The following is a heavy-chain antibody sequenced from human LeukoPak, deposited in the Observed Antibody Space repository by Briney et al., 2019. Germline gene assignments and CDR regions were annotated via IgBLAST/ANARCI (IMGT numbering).Heavy chain of an antibody. Sequence: GGSLRLSCAASGFTFSSYAMSWVRQAPGKGLEWVSAISGSGGSTYYADSVTGRFTISRDNSKNTLYLQMNSLRAEDTAVYYCAKVRVYGDYVFDIWGQGTMVTVSS. V-gene: IGHV3-23*01. D-gene: IGHD4-17*01. CDR1: GFTFSSYA. J-gene: IGHJ3*02. CDR3: AKVRVYGDYVFDI. CDR2: ISGSGGST.